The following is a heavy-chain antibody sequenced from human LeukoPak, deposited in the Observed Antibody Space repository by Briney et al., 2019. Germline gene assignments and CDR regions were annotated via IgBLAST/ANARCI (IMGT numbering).Heavy chain of an antibody. J-gene: IGHJ4*02. Sequence: PSETLSLTCAVYGGSFSGYYWSWIRQPPGKGLEWIGEINHSGSTYYNPSLKSRVTISVDTSKNQFSLKLRSVTATDTAVYYCARLVDYGSGSHWGQGTLVIVSS. CDR3: ARLVDYGSGSH. CDR2: INHSGST. V-gene: IGHV4-34*01. CDR1: GGSFSGYY. D-gene: IGHD3-10*01.